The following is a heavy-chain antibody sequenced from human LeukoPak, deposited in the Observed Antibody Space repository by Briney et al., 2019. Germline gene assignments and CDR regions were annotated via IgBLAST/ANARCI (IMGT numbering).Heavy chain of an antibody. CDR2: IYTGGST. D-gene: IGHD4-17*01. J-gene: IGHJ5*02. CDR1: GFTVSSNY. V-gene: IGHV3-53*01. Sequence: GGSLRLSCAASGFTVSSNYMSWVRQAPGKGLEWVSVIYTGGSTYYADSVKGRFTISRDNSKNTLYLQMNSPRAEDTAVYYCARGSVDGDYLFSWGQGTLVTVSS. CDR3: ARGSVDGDYLFS.